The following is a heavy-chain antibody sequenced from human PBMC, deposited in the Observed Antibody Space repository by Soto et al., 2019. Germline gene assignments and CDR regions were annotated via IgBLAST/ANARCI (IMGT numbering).Heavy chain of an antibody. CDR2: ISSSSSSYI. CDR1: GFTFSSYS. D-gene: IGHD5-12*01. CDR3: ARGIVATIIPPFDY. J-gene: IGHJ4*02. V-gene: IGHV3-21*01. Sequence: GGSLRLSCAASGFTFSSYSMNWVRQAPGKGLEWVSSISSSSSSYIYYADSVKGRFTISRDNAKNSLYLQMNSLRAEDTAVYYCARGIVATIIPPFDYWGQGTLVTVSS.